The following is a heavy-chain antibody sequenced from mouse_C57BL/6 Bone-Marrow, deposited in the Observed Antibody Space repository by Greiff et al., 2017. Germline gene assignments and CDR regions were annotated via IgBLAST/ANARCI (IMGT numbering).Heavy chain of an antibody. CDR3: ARSPFYYYGSSYDY. CDR2: INPSTGGT. D-gene: IGHD1-1*01. CDR1: GYSFTGYY. Sequence: EVKLQESGPELVKPGASVKISCKASGYSFTGYYMNWVKQSPEKSLEWIGEINPSTGGTTYNQKFKAKATLTVDKSSSTAYMQLKSLTSEDSAVYYCARSPFYYYGSSYDYWGQGTTLTVSS. J-gene: IGHJ2*01. V-gene: IGHV1-42*01.